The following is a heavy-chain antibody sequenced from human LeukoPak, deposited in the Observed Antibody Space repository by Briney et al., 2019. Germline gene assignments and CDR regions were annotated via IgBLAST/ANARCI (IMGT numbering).Heavy chain of an antibody. Sequence: PSETLSLTCTVSGDSISSDDYYWSWIRQPPGKGLEWIGYIYFSGSTYSNPSLKSRVTISVDTSKNQFSLKLSSVTAADTAVYYCARSKVTGAENWYFDLWGRGTLVTVSS. CDR3: ARSKVTGAENWYFDL. CDR2: IYFSGST. J-gene: IGHJ2*01. D-gene: IGHD7-27*01. CDR1: GDSISSDDYY. V-gene: IGHV4-30-4*01.